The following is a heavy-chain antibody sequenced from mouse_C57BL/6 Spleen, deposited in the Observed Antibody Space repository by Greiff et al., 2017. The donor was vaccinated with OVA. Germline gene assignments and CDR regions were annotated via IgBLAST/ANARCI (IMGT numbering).Heavy chain of an antibody. D-gene: IGHD1-1*01. V-gene: IGHV2-2*01. J-gene: IGHJ3*01. CDR2: IWSGGST. CDR3: ARNNYGSSYDFAY. CDR1: GFSLTSYG. Sequence: VMLVESGPGLVQPSQSLSITCTVSGFSLTSYGVHWVRQSPGKGLEWLGVIWSGGSTDYNAAFISRLSISKDNSKSQVFFKMNSLQADDTAIYYCARNNYGSSYDFAYWGQGTLVTVSA.